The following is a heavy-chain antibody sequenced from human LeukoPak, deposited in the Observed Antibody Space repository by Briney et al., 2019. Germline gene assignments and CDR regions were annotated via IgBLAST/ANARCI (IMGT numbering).Heavy chain of an antibody. CDR1: GFTFSASA. CDR2: IRSKTNNYAT. CDR3: AGCSGGSCYSRGKYGVDV. Sequence: GGSLKLSCAASGFTFSASAVHWVRQASGKGLEWIGRIRSKTNNYATAYADSLKGRFTVSRDDSKNTAYLQMNSLKTEDSAVYYCAGCSGGSCYSRGKYGVDVWGQGTTVIVSS. V-gene: IGHV3-73*01. J-gene: IGHJ6*02. D-gene: IGHD2-15*01.